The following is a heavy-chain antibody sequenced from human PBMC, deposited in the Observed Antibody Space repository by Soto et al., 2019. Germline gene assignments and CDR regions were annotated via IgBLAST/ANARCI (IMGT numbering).Heavy chain of an antibody. D-gene: IGHD3-3*01. CDR1: GGSISSGGYY. Sequence: SETLSLTCTVSGGSISSGGYYWSWIRQHPGKGLEWIGYIYYSGSTYYNPSLKSRVTISVDTSKNQFSLKLSSVTAADTAVYYCAREGRSGSPFDYWGQGTLVTVSS. CDR2: IYYSGST. V-gene: IGHV4-31*03. CDR3: AREGRSGSPFDY. J-gene: IGHJ4*02.